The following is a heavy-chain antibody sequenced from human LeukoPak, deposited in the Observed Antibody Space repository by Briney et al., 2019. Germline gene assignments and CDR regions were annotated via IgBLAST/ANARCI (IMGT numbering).Heavy chain of an antibody. Sequence: ASVKVSCKASGYTFTGYYMHWVRQAPGQGLEWMGWINPNSGGTNYAQKFQGRVTMTRDTSISTAYMELSRPRSDDTAVYYCARDLVRYCSSTSCYAAPGNYYYYGMDVWGQGTTVTVSS. CDR3: ARDLVRYCSSTSCYAAPGNYYYYGMDV. V-gene: IGHV1-2*02. CDR1: GYTFTGYY. J-gene: IGHJ6*02. CDR2: INPNSGGT. D-gene: IGHD2-2*01.